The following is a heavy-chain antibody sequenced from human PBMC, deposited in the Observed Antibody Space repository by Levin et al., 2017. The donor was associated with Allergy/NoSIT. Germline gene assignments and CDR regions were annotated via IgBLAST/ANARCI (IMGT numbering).Heavy chain of an antibody. CDR2: IYYSGST. CDR1: VGSISSSY. J-gene: IGHJ4*02. Sequence: SQTLSLTCTVSVGSISSSYWSWIRQPPGKGLEWIGYIYYSGSTNYNPSLKSRVTISVDTSKNQFSLTLSSVTAADAAVYYCARSPPGIAAAGVDYWGQGTLVTVSS. V-gene: IGHV4-59*01. D-gene: IGHD6-13*01. CDR3: ARSPPGIAAAGVDY.